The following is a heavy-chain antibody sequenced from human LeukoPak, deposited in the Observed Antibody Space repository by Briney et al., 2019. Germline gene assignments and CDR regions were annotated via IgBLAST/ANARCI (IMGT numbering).Heavy chain of an antibody. J-gene: IGHJ4*02. Sequence: ASVKVSCKASGYTFTSQGISWVRQAPGQRLEWMGWINTYNGKTNYAQKFQGRVTMTADTSTSTAYLELRSLRSDDTAVYYCASRSGSTPYYFDYWGQGTLVTVSS. CDR1: GYTFTSQG. CDR2: INTYNGKT. D-gene: IGHD3-3*01. V-gene: IGHV1-18*01. CDR3: ASRSGSTPYYFDY.